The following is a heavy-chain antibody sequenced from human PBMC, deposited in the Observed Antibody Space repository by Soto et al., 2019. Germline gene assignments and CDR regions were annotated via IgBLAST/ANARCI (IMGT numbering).Heavy chain of an antibody. Sequence: GGSLRLSCAASGFTFSSYDMHWVRQATGKGLEWVSAIGTAGDTYCPGSVKGRFTISRENAKNSLYLQMNSLRAGDTAVYYCARGLGGNFDYWGQGTLVTVSS. V-gene: IGHV3-13*01. J-gene: IGHJ4*02. CDR2: IGTAGDT. D-gene: IGHD3-16*01. CDR1: GFTFSSYD. CDR3: ARGLGGNFDY.